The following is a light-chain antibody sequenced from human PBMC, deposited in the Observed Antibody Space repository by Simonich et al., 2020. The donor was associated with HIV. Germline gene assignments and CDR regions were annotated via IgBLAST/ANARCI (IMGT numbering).Light chain of an antibody. CDR3: QQYNSYSYT. J-gene: IGKJ2*01. V-gene: IGKV1-5*03. CDR2: KAS. Sequence: DIQMTQSPSTLSASVGDRVTITCRASQSSSSWLALCQQKPGKAPKLLIYKASSLESGVPSRFSGSGSGTEFTLTISSLQPEDFATYYCQQYNSYSYTFGQGTKLEIK. CDR1: QSSSSW.